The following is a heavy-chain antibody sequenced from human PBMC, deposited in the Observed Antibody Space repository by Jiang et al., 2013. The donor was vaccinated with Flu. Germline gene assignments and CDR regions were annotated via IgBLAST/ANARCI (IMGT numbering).Heavy chain of an antibody. CDR3: ARGDTAMVIPHRGFFDY. D-gene: IGHD5-18*01. CDR2: INPRGGYT. CDR1: GGTFSSYA. V-gene: IGHV1-46*01. Sequence: KVSCKASGGTFSSYAISWVRQAPGQGLEWMGIINPRGGYTSYAQKFQGRVTMTRDTSTSTVYMELSSLRSEDTAVYYCARGDTAMVIPHRGFFDYWGQGTLVTVSS. J-gene: IGHJ4*02.